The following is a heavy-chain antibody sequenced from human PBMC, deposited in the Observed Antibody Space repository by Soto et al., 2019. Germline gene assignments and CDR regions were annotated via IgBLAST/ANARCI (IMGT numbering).Heavy chain of an antibody. D-gene: IGHD3-22*01. CDR2: ISYDGTDK. V-gene: IGHV3-30-3*01. J-gene: IGHJ4*02. CDR3: ARGHTHDSNAYCTH. Sequence: GGSLRLSCAASGFIFSRSAMHWVRQAPGKGLEWVAVISYDGTDKYYADSVKGRFTISRDNSKNTLYLQMNGLRAEDTAVYYCARGHTHDSNAYCTHWGQGTLVTVSS. CDR1: GFIFSRSA.